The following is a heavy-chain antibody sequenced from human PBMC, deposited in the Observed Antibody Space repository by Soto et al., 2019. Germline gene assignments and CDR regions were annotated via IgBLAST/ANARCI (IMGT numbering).Heavy chain of an antibody. CDR2: VAYSGTT. V-gene: IGHV4-59*01. Sequence: QVQLQESGPGLVKPSETLTLTCTVSPGSISSSYWSWIRQPPGRGLEWIGHVAYSGTTKYHPSLKSRGSISVSTSKRQFSLRLTSVTAADTAVYYCAREAQDYDFDHWGQGILVTVSS. CDR3: AREAQDYDFDH. J-gene: IGHJ5*02. CDR1: PGSISSSY. D-gene: IGHD4-17*01.